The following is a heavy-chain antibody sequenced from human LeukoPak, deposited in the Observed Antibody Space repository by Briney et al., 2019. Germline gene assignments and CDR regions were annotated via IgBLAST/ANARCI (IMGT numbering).Heavy chain of an antibody. V-gene: IGHV3-21*01. Sequence: GGSLRLSCAASGFTFSSYSMNWVRQAPGKGLEWVSSISSSSSYIYYADSVKGRFTISRDNAKNSLYLQMNSLRAEDTAVYYCARDYVGPTAAGTFYYYMDVWGKGTTVTVS. D-gene: IGHD6-13*01. CDR3: ARDYVGPTAAGTFYYYMDV. CDR1: GFTFSSYS. CDR2: ISSSSSYI. J-gene: IGHJ6*03.